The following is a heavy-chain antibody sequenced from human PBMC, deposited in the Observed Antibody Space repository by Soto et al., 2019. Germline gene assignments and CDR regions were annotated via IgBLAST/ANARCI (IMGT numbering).Heavy chain of an antibody. CDR2: IYYSGIT. D-gene: IGHD1-20*01. CDR1: GGSISSYY. CDR3: ARYKSNYYSGMDV. V-gene: IGHV4-59*01. Sequence: QVQLQESGPGLVKPSETLSLTCTVSGGSISSYYWSWIRQPPGKGLEWIGYIYYSGITNYNPSLKSRVTISVDTSKHQCSLKLSSVTAADTAVYYCARYKSNYYSGMDVWGQGTTVTVS. J-gene: IGHJ6*02.